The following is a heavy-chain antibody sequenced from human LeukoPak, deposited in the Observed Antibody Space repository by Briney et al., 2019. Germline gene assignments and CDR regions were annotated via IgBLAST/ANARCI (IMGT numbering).Heavy chain of an antibody. V-gene: IGHV4-59*01. CDR3: ATDTAYYYYGMDV. Sequence: SETLSLTCTVSGGSISSYYWSWIRQPPGKGLEWIGYIYYSGSTNYNPSLKSRVTISVDTSKNQFSLKLSSVTAADTAVYYCATDTAYYYYGMDVWGQGTTVTVSS. CDR2: IYYSGST. CDR1: GGSISSYY. J-gene: IGHJ6*02.